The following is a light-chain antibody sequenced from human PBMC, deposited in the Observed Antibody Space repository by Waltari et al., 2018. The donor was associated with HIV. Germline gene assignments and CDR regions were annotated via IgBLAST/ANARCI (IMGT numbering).Light chain of an antibody. J-gene: IGLJ2*01. Sequence: SYELTQPPSVSVSPGQTASITCSGDKLGDKSASWYQQKPGQSPVLVIYQDNKRPSGIPARFSGSNSGNTATLTISGTQAMDEADYYCQAWDSYTVIFGGGTKLTVL. CDR2: QDN. CDR3: QAWDSYTVI. CDR1: KLGDKS. V-gene: IGLV3-1*01.